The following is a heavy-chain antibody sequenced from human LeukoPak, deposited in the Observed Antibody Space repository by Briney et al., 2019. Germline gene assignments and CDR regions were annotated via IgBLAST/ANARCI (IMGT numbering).Heavy chain of an antibody. D-gene: IGHD6-13*01. CDR1: GDSISNNIW. CDR2: IFHSGST. V-gene: IGHV4-4*02. Sequence: SETLSLTRTVSGDSISNNIWWSWVRQPPGKGLEWIGEIFHSGSTNYNPSLKSRVTISLDKSKNQVALRVDSLTAADTAVYYCAKNAWYCLDYWGQGTLVTVSS. J-gene: IGHJ4*02. CDR3: AKNAWYCLDY.